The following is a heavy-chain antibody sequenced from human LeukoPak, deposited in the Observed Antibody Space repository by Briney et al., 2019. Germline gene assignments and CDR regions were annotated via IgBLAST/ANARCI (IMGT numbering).Heavy chain of an antibody. J-gene: IGHJ4*02. Sequence: HPGGSLRLSCAASGFTFSSYDMNWVRQAPGKGLEWVSYISTISSTKYYADSVKGRFTISRDNAKNSLYLQMNSLRGEDTAVYYCARGKIGYYYGDYDGYWGQGTLVTVSS. CDR3: ARGKIGYYYGDYDGY. CDR2: ISTISSTK. CDR1: GFTFSSYD. V-gene: IGHV3-48*01. D-gene: IGHD4-17*01.